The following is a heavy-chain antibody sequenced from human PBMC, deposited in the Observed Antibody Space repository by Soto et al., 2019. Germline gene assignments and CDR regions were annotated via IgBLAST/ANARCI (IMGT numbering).Heavy chain of an antibody. V-gene: IGHV3-23*01. J-gene: IGHJ6*02. Sequence: GGSLRLSCAGSGFAFSSYAMTWVRQAPGKGLEWVSTLSDNGGHTYYADSVKGRFTISRDNSKNTLYLQMNSLRAEDTAVYYCAKDSQSVLVSAARVYGFVFWGQATTVTVSS. CDR2: LSDNGGHT. CDR1: GFAFSSYA. CDR3: AKDSQSVLVSAARVYGFVF. D-gene: IGHD2-2*01.